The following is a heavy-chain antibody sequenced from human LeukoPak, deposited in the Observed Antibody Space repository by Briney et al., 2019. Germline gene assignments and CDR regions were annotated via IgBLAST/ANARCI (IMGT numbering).Heavy chain of an antibody. V-gene: IGHV4-59*01. D-gene: IGHD6-19*01. Sequence: SETLSLTCTVSGGSISSYYWSWIRQPPGKGLEWIGYIYYSGSTNYNPSLKSRVTISVDTSKNQFSLKLSSVTAADTAVYYCARTSGTVAGTSAYYYYYMDVWGKGTTVTVSS. CDR1: GGSISSYY. CDR3: ARTSGTVAGTSAYYYYYMDV. CDR2: IYYSGST. J-gene: IGHJ6*03.